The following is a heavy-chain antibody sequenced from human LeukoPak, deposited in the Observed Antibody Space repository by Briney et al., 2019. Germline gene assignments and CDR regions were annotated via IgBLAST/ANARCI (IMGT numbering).Heavy chain of an antibody. CDR3: ARDATTAVGTVYMDV. J-gene: IGHJ6*03. V-gene: IGHV3-48*03. CDR1: GFTFSIYE. D-gene: IGHD6-13*01. CDR2: ISDSGSTI. Sequence: PGGSLGLSCAASGFTFSIYEVNWVRQAPGKGLERLSHISDSGSTIHYADSVKGRFTISRDNSQNSLYLQMNSLRAEDTAIYYCARDATTAVGTVYMDVWGKGTTVTISS.